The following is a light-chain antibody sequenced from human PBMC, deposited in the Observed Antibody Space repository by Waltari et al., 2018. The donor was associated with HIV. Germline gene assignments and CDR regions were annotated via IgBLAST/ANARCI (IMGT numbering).Light chain of an antibody. V-gene: IGKV2-28*01. CDR3: MQSLQTPSVT. CDR2: LGS. CDR1: QSLRPSNGYNS. J-gene: IGKJ3*01. Sequence: IVLAQSPLSLSVTRGEPAAIACKSSQSLRPSNGYNSLDWYLQRPGQSPQLLIYLGSNRAAGVPGRFSGSGSGTDFTLKISRVETEDVVIYYCMQSLQTPSVTFGPGTKVDI.